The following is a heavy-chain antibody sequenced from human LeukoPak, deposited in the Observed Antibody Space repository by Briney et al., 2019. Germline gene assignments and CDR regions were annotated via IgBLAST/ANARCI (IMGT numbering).Heavy chain of an antibody. J-gene: IGHJ4*02. CDR2: ISGSGGGA. CDR1: GITLSNYG. D-gene: IGHD3-10*01. CDR3: AKRGVVIRVFLVGFHKEAYYFDS. Sequence: GGSLRLSCAVSGITLSNYGMSWVRQAPGKGLEWVAGISGSGGGAQYADSVKGRFTISRANAKNRLYLHMNSLRAEDTAMYFCAKRGVVIRVFLVGFHKEAYYFDSWGQGVLVTVSS. V-gene: IGHV3-23*01.